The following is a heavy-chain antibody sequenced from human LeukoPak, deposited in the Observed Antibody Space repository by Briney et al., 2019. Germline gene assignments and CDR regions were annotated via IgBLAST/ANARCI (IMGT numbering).Heavy chain of an antibody. Sequence: ASVKVSCKASGYTFTAYYIHWVRQAPGQGLEWMGRINPNSGGTNYAQKFQGRVTMTRGTSISTAYMELSSLRSGDTAVYYCARKGAHDYWGQGTLVTVSS. CDR1: GYTFTAYY. J-gene: IGHJ4*02. D-gene: IGHD3-16*01. CDR3: ARKGAHDY. V-gene: IGHV1-2*06. CDR2: INPNSGGT.